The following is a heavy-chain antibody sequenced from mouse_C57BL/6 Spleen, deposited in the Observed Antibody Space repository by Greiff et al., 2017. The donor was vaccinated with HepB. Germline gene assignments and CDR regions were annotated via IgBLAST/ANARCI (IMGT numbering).Heavy chain of an antibody. CDR1: GYTFTSYW. CDR3: ARSHYYGSSQDY. Sequence: VQLQQPGAELVKPGASVKLSCKASGYTFTSYWMHWVKQRTGRGLEWSGRIDPNSGGTKYNEKFKSKATLAVDKPSSTAYMQLSSLTSEDSAVYYCARSHYYGSSQDYWGQGTTLTVSS. J-gene: IGHJ2*01. V-gene: IGHV1-72*01. CDR2: IDPNSGGT. D-gene: IGHD1-1*01.